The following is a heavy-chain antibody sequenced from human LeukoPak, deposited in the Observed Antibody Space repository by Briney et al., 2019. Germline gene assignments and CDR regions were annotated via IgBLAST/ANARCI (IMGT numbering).Heavy chain of an antibody. Sequence: ASVKVSCKASGYTFTSYGISWVRQATGQGLEWMGWISAYNGNTNYAQKLQGRVTMTTDTSTSTAYMELRSLRSDDTAVYYCARVTPSGYDILTGYYHLGEFDYWGQGTLVTVSS. V-gene: IGHV1-18*01. CDR3: ARVTPSGYDILTGYYHLGEFDY. CDR1: GYTFTSYG. CDR2: ISAYNGNT. J-gene: IGHJ4*02. D-gene: IGHD3-9*01.